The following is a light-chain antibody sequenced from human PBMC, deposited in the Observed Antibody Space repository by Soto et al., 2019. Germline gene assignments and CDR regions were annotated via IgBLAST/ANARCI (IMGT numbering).Light chain of an antibody. Sequence: DIQMTQSPSSLSASVGDRVTITCPASQSISSYLVWYQQKPGKAPKLLIYGASTLQSRVPSRFIGSESGTEFTLTITSLQPEGSETFDCQQSFRAVYLTFGGGTKLEI. CDR1: QSISSY. V-gene: IGKV1-39*01. CDR3: QQSFRAVYLT. J-gene: IGKJ4*01. CDR2: GAS.